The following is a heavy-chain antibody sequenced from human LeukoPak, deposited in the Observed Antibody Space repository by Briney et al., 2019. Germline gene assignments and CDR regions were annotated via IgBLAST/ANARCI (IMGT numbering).Heavy chain of an antibody. CDR2: ISNSGST. V-gene: IGHV4-59*11. CDR1: GGSISSHY. CDR3: VRDALVGYFSYYYMDV. D-gene: IGHD2-15*01. J-gene: IGHJ6*03. Sequence: SETLSLTCTVSGGSISSHYWTWIRQSPVKGLEWIGDISNSGSTSYNPSLKSRVTISIDTSKNQFSLKLSSVTAADTAVYYRVRDALVGYFSYYYMDVWGKGTTVTVSS.